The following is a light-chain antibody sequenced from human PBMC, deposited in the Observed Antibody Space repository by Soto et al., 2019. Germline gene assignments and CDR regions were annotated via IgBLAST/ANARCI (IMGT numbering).Light chain of an antibody. J-gene: IGLJ2*01. CDR2: DVS. CDR1: NSDIGGYNY. V-gene: IGLV2-14*01. CDR3: SSYTSRSTLYVV. Sequence: QSALTQPASVSGSPGQSITISCTGTNSDIGGYNYVSWYQQHPGKAPKLMIYDVSNRPSGVSNRFSGSKSGNTASLTISGLQAEDEADYYCSSYTSRSTLYVVFGGGTKRTVL.